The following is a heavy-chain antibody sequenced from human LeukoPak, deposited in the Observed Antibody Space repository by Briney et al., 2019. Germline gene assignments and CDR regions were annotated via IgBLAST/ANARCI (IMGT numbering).Heavy chain of an antibody. Sequence: GGSLRLSCAASGFTFSSYGMHWVRQAPGKGLEWVAVISYDGSNKYYADSVKGRFTISRDNSKNTLYLQMNSLRAEDTAVYYCASDVLMVYATSRDYWGQGTLVTVSS. CDR2: ISYDGSNK. V-gene: IGHV3-30*03. CDR1: GFTFSSYG. CDR3: ASDVLMVYATSRDY. J-gene: IGHJ4*02. D-gene: IGHD2-8*01.